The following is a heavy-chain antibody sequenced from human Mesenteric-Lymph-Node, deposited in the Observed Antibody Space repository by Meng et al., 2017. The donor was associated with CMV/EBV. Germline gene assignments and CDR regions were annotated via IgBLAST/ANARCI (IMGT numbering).Heavy chain of an antibody. CDR3: ARSCSSSTCRAPSPDY. J-gene: IGHJ4*02. CDR1: GYTFTAHY. Sequence: ASVKVSCKASGYTFTAHYIHWVRQAPGQGLEWMGWINPHSAGTKYAQKFQGRVTVTRDTSITTTYMELSRLRPDDTAVYYCARSCSSSTCRAPSPDYWGQGTLGTVSS. CDR2: INPHSAGT. D-gene: IGHD2-2*01. V-gene: IGHV1-2*02.